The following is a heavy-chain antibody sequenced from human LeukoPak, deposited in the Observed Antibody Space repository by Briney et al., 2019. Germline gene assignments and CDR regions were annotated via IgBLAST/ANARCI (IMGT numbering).Heavy chain of an antibody. J-gene: IGHJ4*02. V-gene: IGHV3-30*18. D-gene: IGHD3-22*01. CDR2: TSFGGSNK. CDR1: GFTFSSYV. CDR3: AKNYYGSSGYWLFEY. Sequence: GGSLRLSCVASGFTFSSYVMHWVRQAPGKGPEWVAVTSFGGSNKYYADPVKGRFTISRDNSKNTLYLQMNRLRAEDTAVYYWAKNYYGSSGYWLFEYWGQGTLVTVSS.